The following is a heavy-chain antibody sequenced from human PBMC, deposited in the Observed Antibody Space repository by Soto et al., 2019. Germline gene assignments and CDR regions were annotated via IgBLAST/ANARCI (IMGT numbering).Heavy chain of an antibody. J-gene: IGHJ6*02. V-gene: IGHV1-18*01. CDR3: AKDASSWFYYFYGMDV. CDR1: GYIFSNFG. D-gene: IGHD2-2*01. Sequence: QIQLEQSRPELRKPGASVKISCKASGYIFSNFGIRWVRQAPGQGLEWMGWISGYNDNTNSAQKFQDRLSMTTDISTGTASMELTTLRSEDTAVYYCAKDASSWFYYFYGMDVWGQGTTVTVSS. CDR2: ISGYNDNT.